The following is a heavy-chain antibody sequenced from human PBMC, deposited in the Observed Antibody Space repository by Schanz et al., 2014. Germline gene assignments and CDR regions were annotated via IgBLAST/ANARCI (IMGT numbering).Heavy chain of an antibody. CDR3: ARFNSGSHSPPYYYYGMDV. J-gene: IGHJ6*02. CDR2: ISAYSGNS. CDR1: GYTFTSYA. Sequence: QVQLVQSGAEVKKPGASVKVSCKASGYTFTSYAISWVRQAPGQGLEWMGWISAYSGNSKYAQKLQGRVTMTTDTSTNTAYMELRSLTSDDTAVYYCARFNSGSHSPPYYYYGMDVWGQGTTVTVSS. V-gene: IGHV1-18*04. D-gene: IGHD1-26*01.